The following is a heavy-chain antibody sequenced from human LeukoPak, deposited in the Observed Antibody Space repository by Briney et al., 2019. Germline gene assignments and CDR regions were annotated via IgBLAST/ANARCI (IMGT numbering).Heavy chain of an antibody. D-gene: IGHD3-22*01. CDR2: IYYSGST. CDR3: ARRGVSGSHFDY. CDR1: GVSINSSTYY. V-gene: IGHV4-39*01. J-gene: IGHJ4*02. Sequence: SETLSLTCIVSGVSINSSTYYWGWIRQPPGKGLEWIGTIYYSGSTYYNPSLKSRVTISVDTSKNQFSLKPSSVTAADTAVYYCARRGVSGSHFDYWGQGTLVTVSS.